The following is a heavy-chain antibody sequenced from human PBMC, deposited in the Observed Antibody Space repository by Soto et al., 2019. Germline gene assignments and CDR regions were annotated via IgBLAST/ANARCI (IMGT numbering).Heavy chain of an antibody. Sequence: QITLTESGPTRVKPTQTLTLTCTFSGLSLTTRPAGVGWVRQPPGKAPEWLGFIYWDDDKRYSPSLKSRLTLTKDTHRNQVVLTMTNMDPVDTATYYCAHRRDYSGSWNEGTFDYWGQGTPVTVSS. CDR2: IYWDDDK. CDR3: AHRRDYSGSWNEGTFDY. J-gene: IGHJ4*02. V-gene: IGHV2-5*02. D-gene: IGHD3-22*01. CDR1: GLSLTTRPAG.